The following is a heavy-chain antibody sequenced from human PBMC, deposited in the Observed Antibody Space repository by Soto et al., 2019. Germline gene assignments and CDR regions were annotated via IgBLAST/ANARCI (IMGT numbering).Heavy chain of an antibody. Sequence: ASVKVSCKASGGTFSSYAISWVRRAPGQGLEWMGWINPNSGGTNYAQKFQGWVTMTRDTSISTAYMELSRLRSDDTAVYYCARSLIDIVVVVAATTPLGMDVWGQGTTVTVSS. CDR2: INPNSGGT. V-gene: IGHV1-2*04. CDR3: ARSLIDIVVVVAATTPLGMDV. J-gene: IGHJ6*02. D-gene: IGHD2-15*01. CDR1: GGTFSSYA.